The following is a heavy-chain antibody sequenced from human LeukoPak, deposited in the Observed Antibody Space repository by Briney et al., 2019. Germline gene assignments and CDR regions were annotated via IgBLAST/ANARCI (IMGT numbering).Heavy chain of an antibody. V-gene: IGHV1-8*02. CDR3: ARGHRYCSGGSCRYYFDY. D-gene: IGHD2-15*01. CDR1: GYTFTSYA. Sequence: ASVKVSCKASGYTFTSYAMHWVRQAPGQRLEWMGWMNPKSGNTGYAQKFQGRVTMTRNTSISTAYMELSSLRSEDTAVYYCARGHRYCSGGSCRYYFDYWGQGTLVTVSS. CDR2: MNPKSGNT. J-gene: IGHJ4*02.